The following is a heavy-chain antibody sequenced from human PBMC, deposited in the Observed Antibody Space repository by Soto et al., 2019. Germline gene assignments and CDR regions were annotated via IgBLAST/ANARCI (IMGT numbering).Heavy chain of an antibody. CDR2: IFHTGST. CDR1: NYSISSGYY. V-gene: IGHV4-38-2*02. CDR3: ARVEGAKFFAH. Sequence: PSETLSLTCTVSNYSISSGYYWGWSRQPPERGVEYMGSIFHTGSTYYNPSLKRPVIISIDPSKHQFSQMMNSVTAADSGVYFCARVEGAKFFAHWGQGTLVTVSS. J-gene: IGHJ4*02.